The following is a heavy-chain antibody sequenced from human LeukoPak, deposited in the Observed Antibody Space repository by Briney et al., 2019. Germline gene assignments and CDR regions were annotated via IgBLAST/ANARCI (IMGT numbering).Heavy chain of an antibody. CDR1: GFTFSDYY. CDR2: ISSSGSTI. D-gene: IGHD4-17*01. J-gene: IGHJ6*03. Sequence: PGGSLRLSCAASGFTFSDYYMSWIRQAPGKGLEWVSYISSSGSTIYYADSVKGRFTISRDNAKNSLYLQMNSLRAEDTAVYYCARILGNDYGDYDGNYYYMDVWGQGTLVTVSS. CDR3: ARILGNDYGDYDGNYYYMDV. V-gene: IGHV3-11*04.